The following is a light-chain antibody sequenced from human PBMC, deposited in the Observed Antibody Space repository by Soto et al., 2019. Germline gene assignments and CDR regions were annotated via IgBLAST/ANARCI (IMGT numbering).Light chain of an antibody. Sequence: QSVLTQPASVSGSPGQSITISCTGTNNDIGGYDYVSWYQQYPGKAPQLIIYDVSNRPSGVSNRFSGSKSGNTASLTISALQAEDEADYYCSSYTTITTSGVFGGGTKLTVL. CDR3: SSYTTITTSGV. CDR2: DVS. V-gene: IGLV2-14*03. CDR1: NNDIGGYDY. J-gene: IGLJ3*02.